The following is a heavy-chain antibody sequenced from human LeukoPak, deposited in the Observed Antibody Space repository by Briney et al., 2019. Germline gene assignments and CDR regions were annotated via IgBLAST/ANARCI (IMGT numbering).Heavy chain of an antibody. V-gene: IGHV1-69*04. Sequence: SVKVSCKASGGTFSSYAISWVRQAPGQGLGWMGRIIPILGIANYAQKFQGRVTITADKSASTAYMELSSLRSEDTAVYYCARGGYSGSYSFVDYWGQGTLVTVSS. CDR1: GGTFSSYA. CDR3: ARGGYSGSYSFVDY. CDR2: IIPILGIA. J-gene: IGHJ4*02. D-gene: IGHD1-26*01.